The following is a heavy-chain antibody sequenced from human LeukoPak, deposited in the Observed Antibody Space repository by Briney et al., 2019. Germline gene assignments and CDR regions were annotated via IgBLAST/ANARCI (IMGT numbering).Heavy chain of an antibody. J-gene: IGHJ6*02. CDR3: ARQPPPGSSWYHNYYYGMDV. CDR2: IYYSGST. Sequence: SETLSLTCTVSGGSISSSSYCWGWIRQPPGKGLEWIGSIYYSGSTYYNPSLKSRVTISVDTSKNQFSLKLSSVTAADTAVYYCARQPPPGSSWYHNYYYGMDVWGQGTTVTVSS. CDR1: GGSISSSSYC. V-gene: IGHV4-39*01. D-gene: IGHD6-13*01.